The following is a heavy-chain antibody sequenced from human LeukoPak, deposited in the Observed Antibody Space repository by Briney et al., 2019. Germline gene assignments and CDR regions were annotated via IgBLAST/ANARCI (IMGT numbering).Heavy chain of an antibody. J-gene: IGHJ5*02. Sequence: SETLSLTCAVYGGSFSGYYWSWIRQPPGKGLEWIGEINHSGSTNYNPSLKSRVTISVDTSKNQFSLKLSSVTAADTAVYYCARGAGWFDPWGQGTLVTVSS. CDR2: INHSGST. V-gene: IGHV4-34*01. CDR1: GGSFSGYY. CDR3: ARGAGWFDP.